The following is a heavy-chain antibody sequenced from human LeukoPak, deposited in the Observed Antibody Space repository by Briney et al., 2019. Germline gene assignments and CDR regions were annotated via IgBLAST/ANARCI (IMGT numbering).Heavy chain of an antibody. V-gene: IGHV1-2*02. CDR3: ARDPRVVTIAFGI. D-gene: IGHD2-21*02. Sequence: GASVKVSCKASGYTFTGYYMHWVRQAPGQGLEWMGWINPNSGGTNYAQKFQGRVTMTRDTSISTAYMELSRLRSDDTAVYYCARDPRVVTIAFGIWGQGTMVTVSS. CDR1: GYTFTGYY. J-gene: IGHJ3*02. CDR2: INPNSGGT.